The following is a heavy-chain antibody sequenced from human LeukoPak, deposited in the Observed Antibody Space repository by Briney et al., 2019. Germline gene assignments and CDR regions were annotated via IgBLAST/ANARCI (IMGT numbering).Heavy chain of an antibody. D-gene: IGHD6-13*01. CDR2: INPNSGGT. Sequence: ASVKVSCKASGCTFTSYYMHWVRQAPGQGLEWMGWINPNSGGTNYAQKFQGRVTMTRDTSISTAYMELSRLRSDDTAVYYCARDFRWGVGSGIAALNGAFDIWGQGTMVTVSS. CDR1: GCTFTSYY. CDR3: ARDFRWGVGSGIAALNGAFDI. J-gene: IGHJ3*02. V-gene: IGHV1-2*02.